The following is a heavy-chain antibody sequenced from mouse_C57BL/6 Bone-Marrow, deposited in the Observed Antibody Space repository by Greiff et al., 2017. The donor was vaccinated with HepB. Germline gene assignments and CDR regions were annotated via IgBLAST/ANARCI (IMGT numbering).Heavy chain of an antibody. Sequence: EVKLQESGPVLVKPGASVKMSCKASGYTFTDYYMNWVKQSHGKSLEWIGVINPYNGGTSYNQKFKGKATLTVDKSSSTAYMELNSLTSEDSAVYYCARSTMASFAYWGQGTLVTVSA. CDR1: GYTFTDYY. CDR3: ARSTMASFAY. J-gene: IGHJ3*01. D-gene: IGHD2-1*01. V-gene: IGHV1-19*01. CDR2: INPYNGGT.